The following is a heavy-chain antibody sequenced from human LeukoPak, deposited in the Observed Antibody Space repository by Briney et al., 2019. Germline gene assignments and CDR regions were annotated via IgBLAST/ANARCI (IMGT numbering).Heavy chain of an antibody. CDR1: GFTFSSYA. CDR3: ARDPLGSFDY. CDR2: ISYDGSNK. V-gene: IGHV3-30*04. J-gene: IGHJ4*02. Sequence: GRSLRLSCAASGFTFSSYAMHWVRQAPGKGLEWVAVISYDGSNKYYADSVKGRFTISRDNSKNTLYLQMNSLRAEDTAVYYCARDPLGSFDYWGQGTLVTVSS. D-gene: IGHD7-27*01.